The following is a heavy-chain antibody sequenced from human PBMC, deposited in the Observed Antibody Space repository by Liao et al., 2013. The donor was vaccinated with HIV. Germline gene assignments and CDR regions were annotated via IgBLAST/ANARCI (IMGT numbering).Heavy chain of an antibody. CDR1: GGSLSGYY. J-gene: IGHJ4*01. Sequence: QVALQQWGAGLLKPSETLSLTCAVYGGSLSGYYWTWIRQPPGKGLEWIGEISHDGTTKYSPSLKSRASISVDMSKNQFFLKLKSVTAADTAVYYCATIGIGLALRQFEYWGPEPRSSSPQ. D-gene: IGHD3/OR15-3a*01. CDR2: ISHDGTT. CDR3: ATIGIGLALRQFEY. V-gene: IGHV4-34*01.